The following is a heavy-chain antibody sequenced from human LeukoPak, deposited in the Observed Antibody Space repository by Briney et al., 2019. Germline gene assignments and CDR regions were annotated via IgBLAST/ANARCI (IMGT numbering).Heavy chain of an antibody. CDR2: ISSSSSYI. CDR3: ARVKLVRGVITDAFDI. Sequence: GGSLRLSCAASGFTFSSYSMNWVRQAPGKGLEWVSSISSSSSYIYYADSVKGRFAISRDNAKNSLYLQMNSLRAEDTAVYYRARVKLVRGVITDAFDIWGQGTMVTVSS. D-gene: IGHD3-10*01. V-gene: IGHV3-21*01. CDR1: GFTFSSYS. J-gene: IGHJ3*02.